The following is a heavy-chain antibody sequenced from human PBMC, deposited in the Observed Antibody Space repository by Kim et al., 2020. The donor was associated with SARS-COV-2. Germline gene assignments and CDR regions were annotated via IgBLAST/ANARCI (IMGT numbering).Heavy chain of an antibody. CDR3: SRGGDYGSRTFFDS. V-gene: IGHV3-53*01. CDR1: GFTVISNY. J-gene: IGHJ4*02. CDR2: VHSHGRT. Sequence: GSLRLSCAASGFTVISNYMTWVRQAPGQGLEWVSVVHSHGRTYYADSVKGRFTISRDNSKNTVHLQMNSLRAEDTAVYFCSRGGDYGSRTFFDSWGQGTLVTVSS. D-gene: IGHD3-10*01.